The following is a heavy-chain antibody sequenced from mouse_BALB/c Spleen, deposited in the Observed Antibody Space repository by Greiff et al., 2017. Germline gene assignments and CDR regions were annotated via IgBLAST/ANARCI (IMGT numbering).Heavy chain of an antibody. CDR3: AREAYYAMDY. V-gene: IGHV4-1*02. Sequence: EVKLVESGGGLVQPGGSLKLSCAASGFDFSRYWMSWVRQAPGKGLEWIGEINPDSSTINYTPSLKDKFIISRDNAKNTLYLQMSKVRSEDTALYYCAREAYYAMDYWGQGTSVTVSS. J-gene: IGHJ4*01. CDR1: GFDFSRYW. CDR2: INPDSSTI.